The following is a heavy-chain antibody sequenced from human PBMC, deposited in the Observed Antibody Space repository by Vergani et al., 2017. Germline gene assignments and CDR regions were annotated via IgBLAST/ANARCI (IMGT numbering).Heavy chain of an antibody. J-gene: IGHJ4*02. CDR3: AKEMRTGGFDY. Sequence: QVQLQQWGAGLLKPSETLSLTCAVYGGSFSGYYWSWIRQPPGKGLEWIGEINHSGSTNYNPSLKSRVTISVDTSKNQFSLKLSSVTAADTAVYYCAKEMRTGGFDYWGQGTLVTVSS. D-gene: IGHD1-1*01. CDR1: GGSFSGYY. V-gene: IGHV4-34*01. CDR2: INHSGST.